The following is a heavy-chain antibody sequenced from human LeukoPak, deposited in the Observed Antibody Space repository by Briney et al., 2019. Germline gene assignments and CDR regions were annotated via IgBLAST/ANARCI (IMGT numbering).Heavy chain of an antibody. CDR2: ISGLSSYI. CDR1: GFTFSSHG. Sequence: GGSLRLSCAASGFTFSSHGMNWVRQAPGKGLEWVSSISGLSSYIYYADSVKGRFTISRDNAKNSLYLQMNSLRAEDTAVYYCAKVNNDLNDMDVWGQGTTVTVSS. J-gene: IGHJ6*02. D-gene: IGHD3-3*01. CDR3: AKVNNDLNDMDV. V-gene: IGHV3-21*06.